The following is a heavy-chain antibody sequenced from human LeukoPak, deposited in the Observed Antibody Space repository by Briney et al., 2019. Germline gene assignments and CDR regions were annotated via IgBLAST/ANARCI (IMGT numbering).Heavy chain of an antibody. V-gene: IGHV4-59*01. CDR3: AKIAAAGTHFDY. CDR2: IYYSGST. D-gene: IGHD6-13*01. Sequence: PSETLSLTCSVSGGSISSYYWSWIRQPPGEGLEWIGNIYYSGSTNYNPSLKSRVTISVDTSKNQFSLKLSSVTAADSAVYYCAKIAAAGTHFDYWGQGTLVTVSS. J-gene: IGHJ4*02. CDR1: GGSISSYY.